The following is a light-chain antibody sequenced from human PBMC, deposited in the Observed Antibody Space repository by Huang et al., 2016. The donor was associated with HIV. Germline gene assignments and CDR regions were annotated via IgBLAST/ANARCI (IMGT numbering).Light chain of an antibody. CDR1: QSVSSSY. J-gene: IGKJ1*01. CDR2: GAS. CDR3: QQYGSSLWT. Sequence: EIVLTQSPGTLSLSPGERATLSCRASQSVSSSYLAWYQQKPGQAPRLLIYGASSRATDIPDRFSCSGSGTDFTLTISRLEPEDFAVYYCQQYGSSLWTFGQGTKVEIK. V-gene: IGKV3-20*01.